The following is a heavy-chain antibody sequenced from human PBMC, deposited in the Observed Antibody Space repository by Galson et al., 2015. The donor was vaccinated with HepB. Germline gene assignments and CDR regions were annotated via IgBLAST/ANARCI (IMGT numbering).Heavy chain of an antibody. CDR3: ARIYGSGSYYRMDY. CDR2: INTNTGSP. D-gene: IGHD3-10*01. V-gene: IGHV7-4-1*02. Sequence: SVKVSCKASGYIFSNYFMNWVRQAPGQGLEWMGWINTNTGSPTYAQGFTGRFVFSLDTSVSTAYLQINSLKSEDTAVYYCARIYGSGSYYRMDYWGQGTLVTVSS. J-gene: IGHJ4*02. CDR1: GYIFSNYF.